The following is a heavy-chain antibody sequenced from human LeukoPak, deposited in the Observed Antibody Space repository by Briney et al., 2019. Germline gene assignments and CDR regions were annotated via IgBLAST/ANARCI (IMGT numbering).Heavy chain of an antibody. V-gene: IGHV1-18*01. CDR1: GYTFTSYG. J-gene: IGHJ4*02. CDR2: ISAYNGNT. Sequence: ASVKVSCKASGYTFTSYGISWVRQAPGQGLEWMGWISAYNGNTNNAQKFQGRVTITADKSTSTAYMELSSLRSEDTAVYYCARGYCSSTSCYFDYWGQGTLVTVSS. CDR3: ARGYCSSTSCYFDY. D-gene: IGHD2-2*01.